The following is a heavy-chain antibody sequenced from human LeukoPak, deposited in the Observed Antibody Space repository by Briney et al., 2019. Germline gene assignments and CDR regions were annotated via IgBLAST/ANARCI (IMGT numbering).Heavy chain of an antibody. CDR1: GYTFTSYA. CDR3: ARDPRYYYDSSGAFDI. V-gene: IGHV1-3*01. Sequence: ASVKVSCTASGYTFTSYAMHWVRQAPGQRLEWMGWINAGNGNTKYSQKFQGRVTITRDTSASTAYMELSSLRSEDTAVYYCARDPRYYYDSSGAFDIWGQGTMVTVSS. D-gene: IGHD3-22*01. J-gene: IGHJ3*02. CDR2: INAGNGNT.